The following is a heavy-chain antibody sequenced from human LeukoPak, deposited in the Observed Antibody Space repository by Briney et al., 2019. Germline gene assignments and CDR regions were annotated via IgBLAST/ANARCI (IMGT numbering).Heavy chain of an antibody. CDR3: ARDLNWKLDC. Sequence: GGSLRLSCAASGFTFGSFSMNWVRQAPGKGVEDISYISRYSDLIYSGDSVMGRFNISRDNAKNSMYLQVHSLRVEDTAVYYCARDLNWKLDCWGRGPLVPVSS. CDR1: GFTFGSFS. J-gene: IGHJ4*02. CDR2: ISRYSDLI. D-gene: IGHD1-20*01. V-gene: IGHV3-48*04.